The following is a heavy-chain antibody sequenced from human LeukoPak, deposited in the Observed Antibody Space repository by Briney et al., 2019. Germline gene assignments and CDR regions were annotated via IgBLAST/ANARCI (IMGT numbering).Heavy chain of an antibody. CDR1: GFTFSDHH. V-gene: IGHV3-72*01. D-gene: IGHD3/OR15-3a*01. Sequence: GGSLRLSCAASGFTFSDHHMDWVRQAPGKGLEWVARIRKKGNSYTTEYAASVKGRFTISRDDSKNSVYLQMNSLKTEDTAVYYCARDKDWAFDSWGQGTLVTVSS. J-gene: IGHJ4*02. CDR2: IRKKGNSYTT. CDR3: ARDKDWAFDS.